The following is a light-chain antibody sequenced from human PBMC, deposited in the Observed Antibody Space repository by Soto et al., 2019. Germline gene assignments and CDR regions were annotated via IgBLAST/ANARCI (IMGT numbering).Light chain of an antibody. CDR2: DAS. J-gene: IGKJ4*01. Sequence: EIVLTQSPGTLSLSPGDIATLSCRASQGVASNYLGWYQQKPGQAPRVLIFDASIRATGIPDRFSASGSGSDVTLTISRLEPDEFAGYYCHQYDSLPLTFGGGTRWIS. V-gene: IGKV3-20*01. CDR3: HQYDSLPLT. CDR1: QGVASNY.